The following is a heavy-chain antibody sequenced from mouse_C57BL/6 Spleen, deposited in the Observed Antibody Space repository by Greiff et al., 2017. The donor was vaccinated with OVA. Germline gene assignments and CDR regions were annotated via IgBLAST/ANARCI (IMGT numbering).Heavy chain of an antibody. V-gene: IGHV10-3*01. Sequence: EVHLVESGGGLVQPKGSLKLSCAASGFTFNTYAMHWVRQAPGKGLEWVARIRSKSSNYATYYADSVKDRFTISRDDSQSMLYLQMNNLKTEDTAMYYCVRAPDGYYPDYYAMDYWGQGTSVTVSS. CDR3: VRAPDGYYPDYYAMDY. J-gene: IGHJ4*01. CDR1: GFTFNTYA. D-gene: IGHD2-3*01. CDR2: IRSKSSNYAT.